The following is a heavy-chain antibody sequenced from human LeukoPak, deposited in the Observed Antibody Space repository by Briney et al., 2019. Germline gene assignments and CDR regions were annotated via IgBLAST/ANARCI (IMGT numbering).Heavy chain of an antibody. D-gene: IGHD3-3*01. CDR2: ISSTSTYI. CDR3: AREMFWSGYFSNLHFDY. J-gene: IGHJ4*02. CDR1: EFTFSSYN. V-gene: IGHV3-21*01. Sequence: GGSLRLSCAASEFTFSSYNMNWVRQAPGKGLEWVSSISSTSTYIYYADSVKGRFTISRDNAKNSLYLQMNSLRAEDTAVYYCAREMFWSGYFSNLHFDYWGQGALVTVSS.